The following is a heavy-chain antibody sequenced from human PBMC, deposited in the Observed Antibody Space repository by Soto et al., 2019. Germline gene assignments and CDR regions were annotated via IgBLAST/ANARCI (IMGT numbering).Heavy chain of an antibody. CDR3: ARDVSGLNWFDP. CDR1: GCTFSSYS. CDR2: ISSSSSTI. D-gene: IGHD5-12*01. Sequence: GGSLRLSCAASGCTFSSYSMNWVRQAPGKGLEWVSYISSSSSTIYYADSAKGRFTISRDNAKNSLYLQMNSLRDEDTAVYYCARDVSGLNWFDPWGQGTLVTVSS. V-gene: IGHV3-48*02. J-gene: IGHJ5*02.